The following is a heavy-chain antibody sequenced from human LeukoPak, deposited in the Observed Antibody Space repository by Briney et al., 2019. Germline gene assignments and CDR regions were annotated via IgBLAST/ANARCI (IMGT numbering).Heavy chain of an antibody. J-gene: IGHJ5*02. CDR1: GGSISSNNW. CDR2: IYHSGST. V-gene: IGHV4-4*02. CDR3: ARSITMVRGVITNWFDP. D-gene: IGHD3-10*01. Sequence: SETLSLTCAVSGGSISSNNWWSWVRPPPGKGLEWIGEIYHSGSTNYNTSLKSRVTISVDKSKNQFSLKLSSVTAADTAVYYCARSITMVRGVITNWFDPWGQGTLVTVSS.